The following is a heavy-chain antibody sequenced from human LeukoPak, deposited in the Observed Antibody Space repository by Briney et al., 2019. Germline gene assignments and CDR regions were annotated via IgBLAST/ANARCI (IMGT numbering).Heavy chain of an antibody. V-gene: IGHV3-33*01. CDR1: GFTFSSYG. J-gene: IGHJ4*02. CDR3: ARDRSGSYYKIIDY. CDR2: IWYDGSNK. Sequence: PGGSLRLSCAASGFTFSSYGMHWVRQAPGEGLEWVAVIWYDGSNKYYADSVKGRFTISRDNSKNTLYLQMNSLRAEDTAVYYCARDRSGSYYKIIDYWGQGTLVTVSS. D-gene: IGHD3-10*01.